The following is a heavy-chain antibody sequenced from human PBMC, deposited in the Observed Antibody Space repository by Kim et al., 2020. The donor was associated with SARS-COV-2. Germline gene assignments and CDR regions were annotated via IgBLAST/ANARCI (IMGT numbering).Heavy chain of an antibody. V-gene: IGHV3-48*04. CDR2: ISSSSLII. D-gene: IGHD4-4*01. CDR1: GFTFSTYS. J-gene: IGHJ3*02. CDR3: ARDWRGMTTIWLLAFDI. Sequence: GGSLRLSCAASGFTFSTYSMAWVRQAPGKGLEWISYISSSSLIIKYADSVKGRFTVSRDNAKNSQFLQMNSLRAEDTAVYYCARDWRGMTTIWLLAFDIWGTGIMVTVSS.